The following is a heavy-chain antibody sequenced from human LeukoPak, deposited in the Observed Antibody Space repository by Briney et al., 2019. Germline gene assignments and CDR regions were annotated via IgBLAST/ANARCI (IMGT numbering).Heavy chain of an antibody. CDR3: AREGGDHSGSYLY. V-gene: IGHV4-31*11. CDR2: IFYSGST. D-gene: IGHD1-26*01. Sequence: KTSQTLSLTCAVSGGSISSGGYYWGWVRQPPGKALEWIGNIFYSGSTYYNPSLKSRVTISVDTSKNQFSLKLSSVTAADTAVYYCAREGGDHSGSYLYWGQGTLVTVSS. CDR1: GGSISSGGYY. J-gene: IGHJ4*02.